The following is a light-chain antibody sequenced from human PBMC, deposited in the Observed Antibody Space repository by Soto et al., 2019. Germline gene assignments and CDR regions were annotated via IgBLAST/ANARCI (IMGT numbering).Light chain of an antibody. J-gene: IGKJ4*01. CDR2: AAS. Sequence: AIPMTQSPSSLSASTGDRVTITCRASQGISSYLAWYQQKPGKAPKLLIYAASTLQSGVPSRFSGSGSGTDFTLTISCLQSEDFATYYCQQYYSYPRSTFGGGTKVEIK. CDR1: QGISSY. V-gene: IGKV1-8*01. CDR3: QQYYSYPRST.